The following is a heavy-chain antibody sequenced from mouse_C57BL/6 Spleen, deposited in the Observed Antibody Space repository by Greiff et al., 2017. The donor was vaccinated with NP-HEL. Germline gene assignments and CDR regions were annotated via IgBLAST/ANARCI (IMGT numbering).Heavy chain of an antibody. CDR3: ARDVGGY. V-gene: IGHV1-9*01. Sequence: VQLQQSGAELMKPGASVKLSCKATGYTFTGYWIEWVKQRPGHGLEWIGEILPGSGSTNYTEKFKGKATFTADTSSNTAYMQLSSLTTEDSAIYYCARDVGGYWGQGTTLTVSS. CDR2: ILPGSGST. J-gene: IGHJ2*01. CDR1: GYTFTGYW.